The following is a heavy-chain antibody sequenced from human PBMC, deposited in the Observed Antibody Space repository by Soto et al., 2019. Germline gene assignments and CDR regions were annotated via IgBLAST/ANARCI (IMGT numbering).Heavy chain of an antibody. CDR2: IYYSGST. D-gene: IGHD6-6*01. CDR3: ARQSSSYYYYYGMDA. V-gene: IGHV4-39*01. Sequence: PSETLSLTCAVSGGSISSSSYYWGWIRQPPGKGLEWIGSIYYSGSTYYNPSLKSRVTISVDTSKNHFSLKLSSVTAADTAVYYCARQSSSYYYYYGMDAWGQGTTVTVSS. J-gene: IGHJ6*02. CDR1: GGSISSSSYY.